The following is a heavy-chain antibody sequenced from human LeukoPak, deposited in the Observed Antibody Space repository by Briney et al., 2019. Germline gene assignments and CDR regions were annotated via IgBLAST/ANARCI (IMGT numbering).Heavy chain of an antibody. CDR3: ARGGMIVVVSDAFDI. J-gene: IGHJ3*02. V-gene: IGHV1-18*01. D-gene: IGHD3-22*01. CDR2: ISAYNGNT. Sequence: ASVKVSCKASGYTFASFGITWVRQAPGQGLEWMGWISAYNGNTNYAQKLQGRVTMTTDTSTSTAYMELRSLRSDDTAVYYCARGGMIVVVSDAFDIWGQGTMVTVSS. CDR1: GYTFASFG.